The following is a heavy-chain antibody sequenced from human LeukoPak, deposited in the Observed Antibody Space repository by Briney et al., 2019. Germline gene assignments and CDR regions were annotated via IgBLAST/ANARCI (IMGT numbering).Heavy chain of an antibody. CDR3: ARRGYSSGWYGGYFDY. CDR1: GGSISSYY. CDR2: IYYSGSP. D-gene: IGHD6-19*01. Sequence: PSETLSLPCTVSGGSISSYYWSWIRQPPGKGLEWIGYIYYSGSPNYNPSLKSRVPISVDTSKNQFSLKLSSVTAADTAVYYCARRGYSSGWYGGYFDYWGQGTLVTVSS. V-gene: IGHV4-59*08. J-gene: IGHJ4*02.